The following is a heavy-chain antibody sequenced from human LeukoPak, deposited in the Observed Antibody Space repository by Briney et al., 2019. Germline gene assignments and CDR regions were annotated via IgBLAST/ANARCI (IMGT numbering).Heavy chain of an antibody. D-gene: IGHD3-3*01. J-gene: IGHJ5*02. CDR2: ISSSSSTI. CDR1: GFTFSSYS. Sequence: GGSLRLSCAASGFTFSSYSMNWVRQAPGKGLEWVSYISSSSSTIYYADSVKGRFTISRDNAKNSLYLQMNSLRDEDTAVYYCARGTYYDFWSGHNWFDPWGQGTLVTVSS. V-gene: IGHV3-48*02. CDR3: ARGTYYDFWSGHNWFDP.